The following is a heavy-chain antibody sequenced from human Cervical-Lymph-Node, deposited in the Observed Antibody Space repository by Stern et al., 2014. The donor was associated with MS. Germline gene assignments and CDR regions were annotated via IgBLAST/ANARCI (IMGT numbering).Heavy chain of an antibody. CDR1: GFSFSRYA. CDR2: IWYDGSNP. D-gene: IGHD6-13*01. V-gene: IGHV3-33*01. Sequence: VQLVESGGGVVQPGRSLRLSCAASGFSFSRYARHWVRQAPGKGLAWVALIWYDGSNPYYADSVTGRFTISRDNFKNTLYLQMNSLRAEDTAVYYCASAYSSSHYYFDYWGQGTLVTVSS. CDR3: ASAYSSSHYYFDY. J-gene: IGHJ4*02.